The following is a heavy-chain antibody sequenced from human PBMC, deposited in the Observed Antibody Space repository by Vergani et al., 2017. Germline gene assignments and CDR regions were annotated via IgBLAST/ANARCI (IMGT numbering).Heavy chain of an antibody. V-gene: IGHV3-23*04. CDR1: GFTFSSYA. CDR2: ISGSGGNT. Sequence: AQLVESGGGVVQPGSSLRLSCAASGFTFSSYAMTWVRLAPGKELQWVSAISGSGGNTFYTDSVKGRFTISRDNSKDTLYLQMNSLRVEDTAIYYCAKARDPNCKGGNCYSYYYGLDLWVQGTTVTVSS. CDR3: AKARDPNCKGGNCYSYYYGLDL. J-gene: IGHJ6*02. D-gene: IGHD2-21*01.